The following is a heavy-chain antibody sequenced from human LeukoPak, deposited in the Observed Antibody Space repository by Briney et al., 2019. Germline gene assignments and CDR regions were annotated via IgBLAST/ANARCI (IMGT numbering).Heavy chain of an antibody. D-gene: IGHD5-24*01. CDR1: GFTFSSYA. CDR3: AKAGDGYNYVFGDY. V-gene: IGHV3-23*01. J-gene: IGHJ4*02. CDR2: ISGSGGST. Sequence: GATLRLSCAASGFTFSSYAMSWVRQAPGKGLEWVSAISGSGGSTYYADSVKGRFTISRDNSKNTLYLQMNSLRAEDTAVYYCAKAGDGYNYVFGDYWGQGTLVTVSS.